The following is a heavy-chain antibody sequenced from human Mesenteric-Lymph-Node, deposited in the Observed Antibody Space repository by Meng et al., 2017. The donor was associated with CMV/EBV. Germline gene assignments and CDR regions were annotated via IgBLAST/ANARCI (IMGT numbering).Heavy chain of an antibody. CDR2: IYYSGST. J-gene: IGHJ3*02. CDR1: GGSISNYY. Sequence: GSLRLSCIGSGGSISNYYWSWIRQPPGKGLEWIGYIYYSGSTNYNPSLKSRVTISVDTSKNQFSLKLSSVTAADTAVYYCASGKRSLERGAFDIWGQGTMVTVSS. D-gene: IGHD1-1*01. V-gene: IGHV4-59*01. CDR3: ASGKRSLERGAFDI.